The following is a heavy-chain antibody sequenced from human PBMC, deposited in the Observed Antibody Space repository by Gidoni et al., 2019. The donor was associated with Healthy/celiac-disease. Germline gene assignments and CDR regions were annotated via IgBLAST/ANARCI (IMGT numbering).Heavy chain of an antibody. D-gene: IGHD4-17*01. CDR2: IYYSGST. V-gene: IGHV4-59*01. Sequence: QVQLQESGPGLVKPSETLSLTCTFSGGSISSYYWSWIRQPPGKGLESIGYIYYSGSTNYNPSLKSRVTISVDTSKNQFSRKLSSVTAADTAVYYCASRKYGDYVDYWGQGTLVTVSS. J-gene: IGHJ4*02. CDR1: GGSISSYY. CDR3: ASRKYGDYVDY.